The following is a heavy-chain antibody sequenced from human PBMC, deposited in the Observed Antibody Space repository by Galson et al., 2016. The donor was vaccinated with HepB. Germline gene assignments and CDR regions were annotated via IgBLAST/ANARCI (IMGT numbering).Heavy chain of an antibody. CDR3: ASGIEVLGMGAPAGDY. CDR2: ISTYNGNT. V-gene: IGHV1-18*04. J-gene: IGHJ4*02. Sequence: SVKVSCKASGYTFTSYGISWVRQAPGQGLEWMGWISTYNGNTNYAQKLQGRVTMTTDTSTSTVYMELRSLRSDDTAVYYCASGIEVLGMGAPAGDYWGQGTLVTVSS. D-gene: IGHD1-26*01. CDR1: GYTFTSYG.